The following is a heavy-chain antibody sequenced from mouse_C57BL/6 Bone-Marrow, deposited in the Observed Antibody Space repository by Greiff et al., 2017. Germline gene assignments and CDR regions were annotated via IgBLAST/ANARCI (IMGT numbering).Heavy chain of an antibody. CDR1: GYAFSSSW. CDR2: IYPGDGDT. D-gene: IGHD2-2*01. Sequence: LQESGPELVKPGASVKISCKASGYAFSSSWMNWVKQRPGKGLEWIGRIYPGDGDTNYNGKFKGKATLTADKSSSTAYMQLSSLTSEDSAVYFCARGGNDDWGQGTTLTVSS. V-gene: IGHV1-82*01. J-gene: IGHJ2*01. CDR3: ARGGNDD.